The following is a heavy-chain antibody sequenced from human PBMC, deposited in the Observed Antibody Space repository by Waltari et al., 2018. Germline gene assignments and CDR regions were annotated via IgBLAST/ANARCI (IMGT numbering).Heavy chain of an antibody. D-gene: IGHD6-13*01. CDR3: ARVYSSSWYKDF. J-gene: IGHJ4*02. Sequence: QLQLQASGPGLVKPSEPLSLTCPVAGVSISSRSSYWAWVRQPPGRGLAWIGSIYYSGSTYYNPSLQSRVTISVDTSKNHFSLKLTSVTAADTAVYYCARVYSSSWYKDFWGQGTLVTVSS. CDR2: IYYSGST. V-gene: IGHV4-39*01. CDR1: GVSISSRSSY.